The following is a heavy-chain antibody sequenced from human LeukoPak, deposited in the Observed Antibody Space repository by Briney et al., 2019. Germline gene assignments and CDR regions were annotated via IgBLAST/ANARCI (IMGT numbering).Heavy chain of an antibody. D-gene: IGHD4-17*01. V-gene: IGHV4-30-4*01. J-gene: IGHJ3*02. Sequence: SETLSLTCTVSGGSISSGDYYWSWIRQPPGKGLEWIGYIYYSGSTYYNPSLKSRVTISVDTSKNQFSLKLSSVTAADTAVYYCARDGDYGTFDIWGQGTMVTVSS. CDR3: ARDGDYGTFDI. CDR2: IYYSGST. CDR1: GGSISSGDYY.